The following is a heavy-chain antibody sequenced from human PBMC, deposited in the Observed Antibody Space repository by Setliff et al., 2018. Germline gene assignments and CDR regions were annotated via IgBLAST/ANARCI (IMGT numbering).Heavy chain of an antibody. CDR2: IISSGSHI. D-gene: IGHD2-15*01. V-gene: IGHV3-21*01. CDR3: TRDYGFCSGGSCSYYGMDV. J-gene: IGHJ6*02. Sequence: GGSLRLSCAASGFTFSSYSMNWVRQAPGKGLEWVSSIISSGSHIYYADSVKGRFTSSRDNAKNSLYLQMNSLRADDTAVYYCTRDYGFCSGGSCSYYGMDVWGQETTVTVSS. CDR1: GFTFSSYS.